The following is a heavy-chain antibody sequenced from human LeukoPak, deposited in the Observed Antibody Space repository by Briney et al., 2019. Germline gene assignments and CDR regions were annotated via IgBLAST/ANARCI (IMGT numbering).Heavy chain of an antibody. V-gene: IGHV4-39*01. CDR1: AGSISSSTYF. J-gene: IGHJ3*02. CDR3: ARHLNGYYGSGTYWKDAFDI. CDR2: MSYSGST. Sequence: SETLSLTCTVSAGSISSSTYFWGWIRQPPGKGLEWIGSMSYSGSTYSNPSLKSRVTISVDTSHNPLSLKLSSVTAADTAVYYCARHLNGYYGSGTYWKDAFDIWGRGTMVTVSS. D-gene: IGHD3-10*01.